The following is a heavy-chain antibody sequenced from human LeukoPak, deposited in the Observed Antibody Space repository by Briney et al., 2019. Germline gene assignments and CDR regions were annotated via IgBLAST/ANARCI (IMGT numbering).Heavy chain of an antibody. Sequence: ASVKVSCMVSGYTFTENYIHWVRQTPGRGLEWMGLINPHTGAANYTQSFQGRVTLTRDTSSSTAYMHLSSLRFDDTAVYYCARGKSGYSPWGQGTPVIVSS. CDR1: GYTFTENY. V-gene: IGHV1-2*02. CDR2: INPHTGAA. D-gene: IGHD3-22*01. CDR3: ARGKSGYSP. J-gene: IGHJ4*02.